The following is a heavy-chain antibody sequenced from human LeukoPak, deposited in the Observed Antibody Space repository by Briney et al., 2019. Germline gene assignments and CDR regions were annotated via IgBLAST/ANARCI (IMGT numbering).Heavy chain of an antibody. J-gene: IGHJ1*01. CDR3: TTGPSYGYEW. CDR2: IKTDGRTT. D-gene: IGHD3-16*01. V-gene: IGHV3-74*01. CDR1: GMTFSDHW. Sequence: GGSLRLSCAASGMTFSDHWMHWVRQVPGKGLVLVSLIKTDGRTTIYADSVKGRFTISRDNGKSTLYLQMNSLRAEDTAIYYCTTGPSYGYEWWGQGTVVTVSS.